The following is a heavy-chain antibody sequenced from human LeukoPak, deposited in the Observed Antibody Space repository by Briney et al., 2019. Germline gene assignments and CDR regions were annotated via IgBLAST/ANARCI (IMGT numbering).Heavy chain of an antibody. CDR2: INPDSGVT. D-gene: IGHD1-26*01. CDR3: ARDETSGIVGAHDY. J-gene: IGHJ4*02. CDR1: GYTFTGYY. Sequence: GASVKVSCKASGYTFTGYYMHWVRQAPGQGLEWMGWINPDSGVTNYAQKFQGRVTMTRDTSISTAYMELSRLRSDDTAVYYCARDETSGIVGAHDYWGQGTLVTVSS. V-gene: IGHV1-2*02.